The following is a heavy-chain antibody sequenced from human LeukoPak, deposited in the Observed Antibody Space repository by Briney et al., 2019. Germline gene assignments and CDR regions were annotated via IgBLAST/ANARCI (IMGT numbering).Heavy chain of an antibody. Sequence: GGSLRLSCAASGFTFSSYSMNWVRQAPGKGLEWVANIKQDGSEKYYVDSVKGRFTISRDNAKNSLYLQMNSLRAEDTAVYYCARDTVSSGWTRWSQGTLVTVSS. J-gene: IGHJ4*02. D-gene: IGHD6-19*01. CDR2: IKQDGSEK. CDR1: GFTFSSYS. CDR3: ARDTVSSGWTR. V-gene: IGHV3-7*01.